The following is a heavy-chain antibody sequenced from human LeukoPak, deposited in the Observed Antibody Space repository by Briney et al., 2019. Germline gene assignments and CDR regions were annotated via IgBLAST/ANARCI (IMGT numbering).Heavy chain of an antibody. J-gene: IGHJ5*02. V-gene: IGHV4-34*01. CDR2: IKHSGST. D-gene: IGHD2-2*01. CDR3: ARGLYCSSTSCYGGWFDP. CDR1: GGSFSGYY. Sequence: SETLSLTCAVYGGSFSGYYWSWIRQPPGKGLEWIGEIKHSGSTNYNPSLKSRVTISVDTSKNQFSLKLSSVTAADTAVYYCARGLYCSSTSCYGGWFDPWGQGTLVTVSS.